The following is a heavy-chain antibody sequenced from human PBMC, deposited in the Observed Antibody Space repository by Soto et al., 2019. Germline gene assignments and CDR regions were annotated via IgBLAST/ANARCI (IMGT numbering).Heavy chain of an antibody. D-gene: IGHD2-15*01. CDR2: IIPIFGTA. CDR3: ATFLEGYCRGVSCHWWY. Sequence: SVKVSCKASGGTFTSYAISWVRQAPGQGLEWMGGIIPIFGTANYAQKFQGRVTITADESTSTAYMELSSLRSEDTAVYYCATFLEGYCRGVSCHWWYWGQGTLVTVFS. V-gene: IGHV1-69*13. J-gene: IGHJ4*02. CDR1: GGTFTSYA.